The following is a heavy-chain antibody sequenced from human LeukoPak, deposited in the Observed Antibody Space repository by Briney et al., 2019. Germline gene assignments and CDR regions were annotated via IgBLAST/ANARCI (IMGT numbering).Heavy chain of an antibody. CDR3: ARDLNVFDSSGCGY. CDR1: GFTFEDYG. Sequence: PGGSLRLSCAASGFTFEDYGMSWVRQAPGKGREWVSGINRNGGSTGYADSVKGRFTISRDNAKNSLYLQMNSLRAEDTALYYCARDLNVFDSSGCGYWGQGTLVTVSS. J-gene: IGHJ4*02. CDR2: INRNGGST. V-gene: IGHV3-20*04. D-gene: IGHD6-19*01.